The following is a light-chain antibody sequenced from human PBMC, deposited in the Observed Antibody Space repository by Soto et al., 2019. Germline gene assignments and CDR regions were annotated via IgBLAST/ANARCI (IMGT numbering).Light chain of an antibody. J-gene: IGKJ1*01. CDR3: QQYGNSPRT. CDR1: QSVDSSF. V-gene: IGKV3-20*01. Sequence: EIVLTQSPGTLSLSPGERATLSCRASQSVDSSFLAWYQQKPGQAPSLLIYGASSRATGIPDRFNGSGSGTDFTLTISRLEPEDFAVYYCQQYGNSPRTFGQGTKVEIK. CDR2: GAS.